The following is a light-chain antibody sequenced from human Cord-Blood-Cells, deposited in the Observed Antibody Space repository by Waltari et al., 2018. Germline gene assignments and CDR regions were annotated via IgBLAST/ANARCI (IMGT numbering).Light chain of an antibody. V-gene: IGKV1-39*01. Sequence: DIQMTQSPSSLSASVGDRVTITCRASQSISSYLNLYQQKPGKAPKPLFYAASSLQSGVPSRFSGSGSGTDFTLTISSLQPEDCATYYCQQSYSTPYTFGQGTKLEIK. CDR3: QQSYSTPYT. CDR2: AAS. J-gene: IGKJ2*01. CDR1: QSISSY.